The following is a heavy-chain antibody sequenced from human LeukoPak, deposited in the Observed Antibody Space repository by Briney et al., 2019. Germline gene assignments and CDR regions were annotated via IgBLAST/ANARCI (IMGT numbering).Heavy chain of an antibody. CDR2: MYYSGST. J-gene: IGHJ3*02. CDR1: GGSINSSTFY. D-gene: IGHD3-22*01. Sequence: PSETPSLTCTVSGGSINSSTFYWGWIRQPPGKGLEWIGSMYYSGSTYYNPSLKSRVTISVDTSKNQFSLKLSSVTAADTAVYYCARDSYYDSIARAFDIWGQGTMVTVSS. V-gene: IGHV4-39*07. CDR3: ARDSYYDSIARAFDI.